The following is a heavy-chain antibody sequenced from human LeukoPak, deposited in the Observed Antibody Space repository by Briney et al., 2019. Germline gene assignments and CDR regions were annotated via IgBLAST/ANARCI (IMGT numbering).Heavy chain of an antibody. Sequence: GESLKISCKGSGYTFTTYWIGWVRQMPGKGLEWMGIIYPGDSDTRYSPSFQGQVTISADKSISTAYLQWSSLKASDTAMYYCASWSPMAAQNYFDYWGQGTLVTVSS. D-gene: IGHD5-24*01. CDR1: GYTFTTYW. CDR2: IYPGDSDT. J-gene: IGHJ4*02. V-gene: IGHV5-51*01. CDR3: ASWSPMAAQNYFDY.